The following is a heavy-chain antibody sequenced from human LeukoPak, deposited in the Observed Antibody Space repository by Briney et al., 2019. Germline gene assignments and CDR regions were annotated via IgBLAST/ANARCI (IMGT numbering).Heavy chain of an antibody. CDR2: INPNSGGT. D-gene: IGHD6-19*01. CDR1: GYTFTGYY. Sequence: ASVKVSCKASGYTFTGYYMHWVREAPGQGLEWMGCINPNSGGTNYAQKFQGRVTMTRDTSISTAYMELSRLRSDDTAVYYCARVPPGSSGWYGAKSAEYFQHWGQGTLVTVSS. CDR3: ARVPPGSSGWYGAKSAEYFQH. V-gene: IGHV1-2*02. J-gene: IGHJ1*01.